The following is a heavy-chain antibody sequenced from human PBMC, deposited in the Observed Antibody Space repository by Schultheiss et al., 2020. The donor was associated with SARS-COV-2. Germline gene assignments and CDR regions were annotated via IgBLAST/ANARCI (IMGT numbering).Heavy chain of an antibody. D-gene: IGHD6-13*01. CDR1: GFTFSSYA. J-gene: IGHJ6*02. CDR2: ISSNGGST. CDR3: ARDLEYSSSWYTVYYYYGMDV. Sequence: GGSLRLSCSASGFTFSSYAMHWVRQAPGKGLEYVSAISSNGGSTYYADSVKGRFTISRDNSKNTLYLQMSSLRAEDTAVYYCARDLEYSSSWYTVYYYYGMDVWGQGTTVTVSS. V-gene: IGHV3-64D*09.